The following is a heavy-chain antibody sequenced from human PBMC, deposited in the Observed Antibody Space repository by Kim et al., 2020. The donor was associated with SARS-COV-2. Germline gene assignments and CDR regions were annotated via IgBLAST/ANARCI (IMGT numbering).Heavy chain of an antibody. Sequence: ASVKVSCKASGYTFTSYGISWVRKAPGQGLEWMGWISAYNGNTNYAQKLQGRVTMTTDTSTSTAYMELRSLRSDDTAVYYCARSYGSGSYHLFYYYGMDVWGQGTTVTVSS. CDR3: ARSYGSGSYHLFYYYGMDV. CDR2: ISAYNGNT. V-gene: IGHV1-18*01. CDR1: GYTFTSYG. D-gene: IGHD3-10*01. J-gene: IGHJ6*02.